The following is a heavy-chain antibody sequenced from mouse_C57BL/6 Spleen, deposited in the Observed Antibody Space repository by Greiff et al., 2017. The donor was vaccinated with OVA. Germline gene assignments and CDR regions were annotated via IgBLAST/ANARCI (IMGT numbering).Heavy chain of an antibody. D-gene: IGHD2-4*01. Sequence: QVQLQQPGAELVRPGTSVKLSCKASGYTFTSYWMHWVKQRPGQGLEWIGVIDPSDSYTNYNQKFKGKATLTVDTSSSTAYMQPSSLTSEDSAVYYCARSSYYDYDRDYWGQGTTLTVSS. V-gene: IGHV1-59*01. CDR1: GYTFTSYW. CDR3: ARSSYYDYDRDY. J-gene: IGHJ2*01. CDR2: IDPSDSYT.